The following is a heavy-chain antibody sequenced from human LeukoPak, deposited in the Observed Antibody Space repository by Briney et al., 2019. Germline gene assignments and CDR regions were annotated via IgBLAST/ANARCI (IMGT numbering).Heavy chain of an antibody. CDR3: ARERSNSYDYDSYYGLDV. J-gene: IGHJ6*02. CDR1: GFTFTKSY. V-gene: IGHV3-11*01. Sequence: GGSLRLSCAASGFTFTKSYMSWVRQAPGKGLEWISYIGTRDTSIYYADSVRGRFTISRDNAENSLHLQMNSLGAEDTAVYYCARERSNSYDYDSYYGLDVWGQGTTVTVSS. CDR2: IGTRDTSI. D-gene: IGHD5-18*01.